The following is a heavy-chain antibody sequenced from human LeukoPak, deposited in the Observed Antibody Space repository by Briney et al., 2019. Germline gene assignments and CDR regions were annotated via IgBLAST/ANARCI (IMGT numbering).Heavy chain of an antibody. J-gene: IGHJ4*02. CDR1: GYSISSAYY. CDR3: AREWAYGSGSYFAY. V-gene: IGHV4-38-2*02. Sequence: SETLSLTCAVSGYSISSAYYWGWIRQPPGKGLEWIGSIYHSRSTYYNPSLKSRVTISVDTSKNQFSLKLSSVTAADTAVYYCAREWAYGSGSYFAYWGQGTLVTVSS. CDR2: IYHSRST. D-gene: IGHD3-10*01.